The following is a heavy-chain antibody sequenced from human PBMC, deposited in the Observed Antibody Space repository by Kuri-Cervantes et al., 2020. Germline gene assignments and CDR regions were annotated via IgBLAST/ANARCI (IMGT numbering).Heavy chain of an antibody. J-gene: IGHJ4*02. CDR3: AGYYYDSSGYYYNVY. V-gene: IGHV3-9*01. CDR2: ISWNSGSI. Sequence: GGSLRLSCAASGFTLDDYAMHWVRQAPGKGLEWVSGISWNSGSIGYADSVKGRFTISRDNSKNTLYLQMNSLRTEDTAVYYCAGYYYDSSGYYYNVYWGQGTLVTVSS. CDR1: GFTLDDYA. D-gene: IGHD3-22*01.